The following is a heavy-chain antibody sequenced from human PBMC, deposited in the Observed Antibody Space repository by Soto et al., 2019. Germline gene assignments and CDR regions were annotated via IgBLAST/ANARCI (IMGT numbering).Heavy chain of an antibody. D-gene: IGHD3-10*01. Sequence: SVKVSCKASGGTFSSYAISWVRQAPGQGLEWMGGIIPIFGTANYAQKFQGRVTITADESTSTAYMELSSLRSEDTAVYYCARGDYGGTGEAFDIWGQGTMVTVSS. V-gene: IGHV1-69*13. CDR2: IIPIFGTA. CDR3: ARGDYGGTGEAFDI. J-gene: IGHJ3*02. CDR1: GGTFSSYA.